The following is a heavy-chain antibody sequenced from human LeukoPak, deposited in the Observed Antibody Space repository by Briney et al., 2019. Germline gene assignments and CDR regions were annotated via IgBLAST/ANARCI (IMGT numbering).Heavy chain of an antibody. CDR2: IASDGSST. V-gene: IGHV3-74*01. Sequence: GGSLRLSCAASGFTFSSCWMNWVRQAPGKGLVWVSRIASDGSSTTYADSVKGRFSISRDNAKNTLYLQMNSLRVEDTAVYYCARGRPHGDDYWGQGTLVTVSS. CDR1: GFTFSSCW. D-gene: IGHD2-21*01. CDR3: ARGRPHGDDY. J-gene: IGHJ4*02.